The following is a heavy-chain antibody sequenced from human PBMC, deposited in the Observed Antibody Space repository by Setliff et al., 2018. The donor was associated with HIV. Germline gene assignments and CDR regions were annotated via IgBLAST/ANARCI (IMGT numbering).Heavy chain of an antibody. Sequence: SETLSLTCTVSGGSISSYYWSWIRQPPGKGLEWIGYIYYSGSTKYNPSLKSRVNISVDTSKNQFSLNLTSVTAADTAVYYCVTSKPHNWNDGVNWFDPWGQGTLVTVSS. J-gene: IGHJ5*02. CDR2: IYYSGST. V-gene: IGHV4-59*08. D-gene: IGHD1-20*01. CDR1: GGSISSYY. CDR3: VTSKPHNWNDGVNWFDP.